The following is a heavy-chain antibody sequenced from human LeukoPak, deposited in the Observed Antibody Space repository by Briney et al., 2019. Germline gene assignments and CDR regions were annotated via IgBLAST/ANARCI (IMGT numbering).Heavy chain of an antibody. J-gene: IGHJ4*02. V-gene: IGHV3-48*01. CDR3: ARDRYSKNAYFDY. Sequence: GRSLRLSCAASGFTFSSYSMNWVRQAPGKGLEWVSYISSSSSTIYYADSVKGRFTISRDNAKNSLYLQMNSLRAEDTAVYYCARDRYSKNAYFDYWGQGTLVTVSS. D-gene: IGHD4-11*01. CDR1: GFTFSSYS. CDR2: ISSSSSTI.